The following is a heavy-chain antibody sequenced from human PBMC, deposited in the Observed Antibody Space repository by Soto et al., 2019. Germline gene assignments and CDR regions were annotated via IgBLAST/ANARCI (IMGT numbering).Heavy chain of an antibody. CDR1: GYTFTGYY. D-gene: IGHD3-3*02. V-gene: IGHV1-2*02. J-gene: IGHJ4*02. CDR2: INPNSGGT. Sequence: QAQLVQSGPEVKKPGASVKVSCKASGYTFTGYYMHWVRQAPGQGLEWMGWINPNSGGTNLAQNCQDRDAKTGDTSISTACTELSSLRSDDTAVYYCARGVGTSIACRFDYWGQGTLVT. CDR3: ARGVGTSIACRFDY.